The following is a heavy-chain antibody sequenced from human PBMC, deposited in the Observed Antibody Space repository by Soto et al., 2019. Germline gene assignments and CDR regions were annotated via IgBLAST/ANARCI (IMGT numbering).Heavy chain of an antibody. D-gene: IGHD3-22*01. CDR2: FDPEDGET. Sequence: ASVKVSCKVSGYTLTELSMHWVRQAPGKGLEWMGGFDPEDGETIYAQKFQGRVTMTEDTSTDTAYMELSSLRSEDTAVYFCARDQLYYYDSFGRPLYGLDIWGQGTMVTVSS. CDR3: ARDQLYYYDSFGRPLYGLDI. J-gene: IGHJ3*02. CDR1: GYTLTELS. V-gene: IGHV1-24*01.